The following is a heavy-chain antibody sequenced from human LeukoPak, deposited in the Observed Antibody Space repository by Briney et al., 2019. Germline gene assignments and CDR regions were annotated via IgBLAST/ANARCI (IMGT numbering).Heavy chain of an antibody. CDR3: ARDSGGIAGTNFDY. D-gene: IGHD6-13*01. J-gene: IGHJ4*02. Sequence: PGGSLRLSCAASGFTFSSYAMHWVRQAPGKGLEWVAVISYDGSNKYYADSVKGRFTISRDNSKNTLYLQMNSLRAEDTAVYYCARDSGGIAGTNFDYWGQGTLVTVSS. V-gene: IGHV3-30*04. CDR1: GFTFSSYA. CDR2: ISYDGSNK.